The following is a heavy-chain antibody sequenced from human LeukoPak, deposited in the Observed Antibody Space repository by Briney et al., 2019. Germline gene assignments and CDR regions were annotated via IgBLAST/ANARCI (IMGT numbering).Heavy chain of an antibody. Sequence: ASVKVSCKASGYTFTGYYMHWVRQAPGQGLEWMGWINPNSGGTNYAQKFQGWVTMTRDASISTAYMELSRLRSDDTAVYYCARDQGSGSYSQTYYFDYWGQGTLVTVSS. V-gene: IGHV1-2*04. CDR3: ARDQGSGSYSQTYYFDY. J-gene: IGHJ4*02. CDR2: INPNSGGT. D-gene: IGHD3-10*01. CDR1: GYTFTGYY.